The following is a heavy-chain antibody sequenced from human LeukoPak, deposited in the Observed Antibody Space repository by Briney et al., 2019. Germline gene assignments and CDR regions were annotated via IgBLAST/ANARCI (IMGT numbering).Heavy chain of an antibody. V-gene: IGHV3-48*01. CDR3: ARDRDRYYDSSPPPYFDY. J-gene: IGHJ4*02. CDR1: GFTFSSYS. CDR2: ISSSSSTI. D-gene: IGHD3-22*01. Sequence: GGSLRLSCAASGFTFSSYSMNWVRQAPGKGLEWVSYISSSSSTIYYADSVKGRFTISRDNAKNSLYLQINSLRAEDTAVYYCARDRDRYYDSSPPPYFDYWGQGTLVTVSS.